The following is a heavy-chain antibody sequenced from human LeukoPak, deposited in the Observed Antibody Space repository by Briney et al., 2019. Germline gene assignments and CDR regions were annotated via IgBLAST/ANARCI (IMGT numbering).Heavy chain of an antibody. Sequence: GESLKISCETSGYSFTYYWIGWVRQMPGKGLEWMGIIYPGDSDTKYSPSFQGQVTISADKSISTAFLQWSSLKASDTAMYYCATLQGSHFDYWGQGTLVTVSS. CDR2: IYPGDSDT. CDR1: GYSFTYYW. D-gene: IGHD4-11*01. V-gene: IGHV5-51*01. CDR3: ATLQGSHFDY. J-gene: IGHJ4*02.